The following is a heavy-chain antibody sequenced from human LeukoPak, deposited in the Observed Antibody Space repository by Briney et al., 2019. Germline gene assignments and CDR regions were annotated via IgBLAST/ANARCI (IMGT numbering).Heavy chain of an antibody. D-gene: IGHD3-10*01. V-gene: IGHV4-31*03. Sequence: PSQTLSLTCTVSGGSISSGGYYWSWIRQHPGKGLEWIGYIYYSGSTYYNPSLKSRVTISVDTSKNQFSLKVSSVTAADTAVYYCARDARGSSYMDVWGQGTTVTVSS. J-gene: IGHJ6*02. CDR1: GGSISSGGYY. CDR3: ARDARGSSYMDV. CDR2: IYYSGST.